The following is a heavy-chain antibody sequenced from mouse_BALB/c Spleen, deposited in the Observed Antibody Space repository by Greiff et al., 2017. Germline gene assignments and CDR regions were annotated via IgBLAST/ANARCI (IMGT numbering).Heavy chain of an antibody. V-gene: IGHV5-9-4*01. CDR1: GFTFSSYA. D-gene: IGHD1-2*01. J-gene: IGHJ2*01. Sequence: EVQLVESGGGLVKPGGSLKLSCAASGFTFSSYAMSWVRQSPEKRLEWVAEISSGGSYTYYPDTVTGRFTISRDNAKNTLYLEMSSLRSEDTAMYYCARSSLPRNYFDYWGQGTTLTVSS. CDR3: ARSSLPRNYFDY. CDR2: ISSGGSYT.